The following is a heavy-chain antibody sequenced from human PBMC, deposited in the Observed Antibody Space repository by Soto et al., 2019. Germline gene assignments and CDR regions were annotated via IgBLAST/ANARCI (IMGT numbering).Heavy chain of an antibody. CDR2: IYYSAST. Sequence: SETLSLTFPVSGGSTSRYYWSWIRRPPGKGLEKIGNIYYSASTNYNPSLKSLVTISVDTSKNPFSLRLSSVTAADTAVYYCARHCPFKSHHHYDSSGYYSVPFDYWGQGTLVTVSS. J-gene: IGHJ4*02. CDR3: ARHCPFKSHHHYDSSGYYSVPFDY. D-gene: IGHD3-22*01. CDR1: GGSTSRYY. V-gene: IGHV4-59*08.